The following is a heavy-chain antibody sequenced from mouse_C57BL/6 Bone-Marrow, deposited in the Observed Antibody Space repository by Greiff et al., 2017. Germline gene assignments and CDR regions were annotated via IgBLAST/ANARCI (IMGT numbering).Heavy chain of an antibody. Sequence: VKLMESGPELVKPGASVKISCKASGYAFSSSWMNWVKQRPGKGLEWIGRIYPGDGDTNYNGKFKGKATLTADKSSSTAYMQLSSLTSEDSAVYFCARYGSYWGQGTTLTVSS. CDR3: ARYGSY. CDR2: IYPGDGDT. CDR1: GYAFSSSW. V-gene: IGHV1-82*01. D-gene: IGHD1-1*01. J-gene: IGHJ2*01.